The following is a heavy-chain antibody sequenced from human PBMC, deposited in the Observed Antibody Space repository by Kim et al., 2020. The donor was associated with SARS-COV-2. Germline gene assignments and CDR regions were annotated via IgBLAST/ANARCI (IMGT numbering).Heavy chain of an antibody. D-gene: IGHD1-26*01. Sequence: GGSLRLSCAASGFTFSSYGMHWVRQAPGKGLEWVAVISYDGSNKYYADSVKGRFTISRDNSKNTLYLQMNSLRAEDTAVYYCAKGPGSGSYLLPRYYYYMDVWGKGTTVTVSS. CDR2: ISYDGSNK. CDR3: AKGPGSGSYLLPRYYYYMDV. V-gene: IGHV3-30*18. J-gene: IGHJ6*03. CDR1: GFTFSSYG.